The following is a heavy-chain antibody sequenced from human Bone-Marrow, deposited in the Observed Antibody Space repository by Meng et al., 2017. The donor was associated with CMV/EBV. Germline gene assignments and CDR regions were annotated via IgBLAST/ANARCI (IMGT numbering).Heavy chain of an antibody. D-gene: IGHD2-2*02. V-gene: IGHV1-46*02. CDR1: GGTFNRYA. CDR3: ARDGGGYCSSTSCYNGWFDP. CDR2: INPSGGST. J-gene: IGHJ5*02. Sequence: ASVKVSCKASGGTFNRYAISWVRQAPGQGLEWMGIINPSGGSTSYAQKFQGRVTMTRDTSTSTVYMELSSLRSEDTAVYYCARDGGGYCSSTSCYNGWFDPWGQGTLVTVSS.